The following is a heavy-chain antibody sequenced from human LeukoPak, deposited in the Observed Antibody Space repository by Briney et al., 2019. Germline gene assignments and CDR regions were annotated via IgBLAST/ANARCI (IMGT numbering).Heavy chain of an antibody. Sequence: SETLSLTCTVSGGSISSYYWTWIRQPPGKGLEWIGCIYYSGSTNYNPSLKSRVTISVDTYKNQFSLKLSSVTAADTAVYYCARGTAVAGMYYFDYWGQGTLVTVSS. CDR2: IYYSGST. J-gene: IGHJ4*02. D-gene: IGHD6-19*01. CDR1: GGSISSYY. V-gene: IGHV4-59*01. CDR3: ARGTAVAGMYYFDY.